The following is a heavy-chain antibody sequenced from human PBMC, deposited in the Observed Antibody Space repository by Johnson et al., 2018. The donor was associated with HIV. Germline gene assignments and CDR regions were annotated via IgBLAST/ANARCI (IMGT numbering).Heavy chain of an antibody. V-gene: IGHV3-30*02. D-gene: IGHD1-26*01. CDR1: GFTFSSYW. CDR3: ARGRPLGWELRRDAFDI. Sequence: QVLLVESGGGLVQPGGSLRLSCAASGFTFSSYWMHWVRQAPGKGLEWVAFIRYDGSNKYYADSVKGRFTISRDNAKNSLYLQMNSLRAEDTALYYCARGRPLGWELRRDAFDIWGQGTMVTVSS. J-gene: IGHJ3*02. CDR2: IRYDGSNK.